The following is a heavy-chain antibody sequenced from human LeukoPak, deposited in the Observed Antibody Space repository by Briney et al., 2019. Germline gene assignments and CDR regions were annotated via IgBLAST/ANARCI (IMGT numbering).Heavy chain of an antibody. CDR3: ARDYDFWSGYYGFDY. Sequence: GASVKVSCKASGYTFTGYYMHWVRQAPGQGLEWMGWINPNSGGTNYAQKFQGRVTMTRDTSISTAYMELRSLRSDDTAVYYCARDYDFWSGYYGFDYWGQGTLVTVSS. CDR2: INPNSGGT. V-gene: IGHV1-2*02. CDR1: GYTFTGYY. D-gene: IGHD3-3*01. J-gene: IGHJ4*02.